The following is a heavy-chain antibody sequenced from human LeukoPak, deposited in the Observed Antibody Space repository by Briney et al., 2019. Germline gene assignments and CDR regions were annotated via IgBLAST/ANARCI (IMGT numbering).Heavy chain of an antibody. CDR3: AIELRYCSSTSCRGNY. J-gene: IGHJ4*02. CDR2: IYYNGAT. Sequence: SETLSLTCTVSGGSISSSNYYWGWIRQHPGKGLEWIGTIYYNGATQYNPSLRSRVTISVDTSKNQFSLRLNSVTAADTAVYYCAIELRYCSSTSCRGNYWGQGTLVTVSS. D-gene: IGHD2-2*01. CDR1: GGSISSSNYY. V-gene: IGHV4-39*01.